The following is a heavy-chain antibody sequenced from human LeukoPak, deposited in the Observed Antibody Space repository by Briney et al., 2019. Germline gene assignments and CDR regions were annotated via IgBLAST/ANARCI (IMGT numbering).Heavy chain of an antibody. CDR3: ARVNCYGVQEGGNSHFDY. D-gene: IGHD2-15*01. Sequence: SETLSLTCTVSGGSISSYYWSWIRQPPGKGLEWIGYIYYSGSTNYNPSLKSRVTISVDTSKNQFSLKLSSVTAADTAVYYCARVNCYGVQEGGNSHFDYWGQGTLVTVSS. V-gene: IGHV4-59*01. J-gene: IGHJ4*02. CDR2: IYYSGST. CDR1: GGSISSYY.